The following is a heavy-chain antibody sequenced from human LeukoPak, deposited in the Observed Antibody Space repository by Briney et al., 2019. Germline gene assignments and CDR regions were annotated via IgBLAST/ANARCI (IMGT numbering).Heavy chain of an antibody. D-gene: IGHD3-3*01. CDR2: ISGSGSSV. J-gene: IGHJ3*02. CDR1: GFTFISYE. Sequence: GGSLRLSCAASGFTFISYEMDWVRQAPGKGLEWVSYISGSGSSVLYADSVKGRFTISRDNAKNSLWLQMNSLRDEDTAVYYCARDGGLEGDAFDIWGQGTMVTVSS. CDR3: ARDGGLEGDAFDI. V-gene: IGHV3-48*03.